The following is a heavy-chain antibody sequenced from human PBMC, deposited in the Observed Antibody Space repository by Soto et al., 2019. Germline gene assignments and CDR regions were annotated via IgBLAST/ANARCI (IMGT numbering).Heavy chain of an antibody. CDR1: GFTFSNYY. CDR2: IKYDGNEQ. V-gene: IGHV3-7*03. CDR3: SRENWFQDY. J-gene: IGHJ4*02. Sequence: EVRLVESGGGLVQPGGSLRLSCAASGFTFSNYYMTWVRQAPGKGLEWVASIKYDGNEQNYVDSVKGRFTISRDNAKNSLYLQMNSLGAEDTALYYCSRENWFQDYWGQGTLVTVSS. D-gene: IGHD3-9*01.